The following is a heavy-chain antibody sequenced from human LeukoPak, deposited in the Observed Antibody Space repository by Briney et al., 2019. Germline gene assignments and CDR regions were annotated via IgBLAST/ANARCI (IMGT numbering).Heavy chain of an antibody. J-gene: IGHJ4*02. CDR2: FDPEDGET. Sequence: ASVKVSCKASGGTFSSYAISWVRQAPGKGLEWMGGFDPEDGETIYAQKFQGRVTMTEDTSTDTAYMELSSLRSEDTAVYYCTVEVQGYDSSGYSDYWGQGTLVTVSS. D-gene: IGHD3-22*01. V-gene: IGHV1-24*01. CDR3: TVEVQGYDSSGYSDY. CDR1: GGTFSSYA.